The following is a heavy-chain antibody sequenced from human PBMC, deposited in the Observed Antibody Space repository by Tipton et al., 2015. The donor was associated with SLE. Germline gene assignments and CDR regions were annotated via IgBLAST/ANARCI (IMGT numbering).Heavy chain of an antibody. CDR1: GYTFTSYG. D-gene: IGHD2-15*01. Sequence: QLVQSGAEEKKPGASVKVSCKASGYTFTSYGISWVRQAPGQGLEWMGWISAYNGNTNYAQKLQDRVTMTTDTSTSTAYMELRSLRSDDSAVYYCAKDLDVVVATRFDYWGQRTLVTVAS. V-gene: IGHV1-18*01. CDR3: AKDLDVVVATRFDY. CDR2: ISAYNGNT. J-gene: IGHJ4*02.